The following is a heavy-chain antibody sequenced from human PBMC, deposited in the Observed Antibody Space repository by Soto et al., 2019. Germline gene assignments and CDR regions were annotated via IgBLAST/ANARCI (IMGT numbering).Heavy chain of an antibody. Sequence: GGSLRLSCAASGFTFSSYGMHWVRQAPGKGLEWVAVIWYDGSNKYYADSVKGRFTISRDNSKNTLYLQMNSLRAEDTAVYYCARDQEVYNPYYYMDVWGKGTTVTVSS. V-gene: IGHV3-33*01. D-gene: IGHD1-20*01. CDR2: IWYDGSNK. CDR3: ARDQEVYNPYYYMDV. J-gene: IGHJ6*03. CDR1: GFTFSSYG.